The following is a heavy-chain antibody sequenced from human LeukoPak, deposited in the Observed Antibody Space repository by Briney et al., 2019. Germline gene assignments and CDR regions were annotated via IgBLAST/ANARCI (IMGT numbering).Heavy chain of an antibody. D-gene: IGHD3-10*01. CDR2: MNPNSGNT. V-gene: IGHV1-8*01. J-gene: IGHJ4*02. CDR3: ARDPGLDGDYFDY. CDR1: GYTFSSHD. Sequence: ASVKVSCKASGYTFSSHDINWVRQATGQGLEWMGWMNPNSGNTGYAQKLQGRVTMTTDTSTSTAYMELRSLRSDDTAVYYCARDPGLDGDYFDYWGQGTLVTVSS.